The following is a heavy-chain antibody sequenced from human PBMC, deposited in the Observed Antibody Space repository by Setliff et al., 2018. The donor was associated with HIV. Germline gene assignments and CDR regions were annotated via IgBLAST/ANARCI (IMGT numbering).Heavy chain of an antibody. D-gene: IGHD3-9*01. J-gene: IGHJ4*02. CDR2: IDANTGIP. V-gene: IGHV7-4-1*02. Sequence: VSCKASAFTFNIYAIHWVRQAPGQGLEWMGYIDANTGIPTYAQALSARFVFSLDTSVTTAYLQISSLTAEDTAVYYCARDFLGDPDWSLDYWGQGTLVTVSS. CDR1: AFTFNIYA. CDR3: ARDFLGDPDWSLDY.